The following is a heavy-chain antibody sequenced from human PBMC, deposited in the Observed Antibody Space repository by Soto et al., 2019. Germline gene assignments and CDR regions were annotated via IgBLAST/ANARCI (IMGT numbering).Heavy chain of an antibody. CDR3: AREAEVLGHYDFWSGYYGAFDI. V-gene: IGHV3-66*01. D-gene: IGHD3-3*01. CDR2: IYSGGST. Sequence: GGSLRLSCAASGFTVSSNYMSWVRQAPGKGLEWVSVIYSGGSTYYADSVKGRFTISRHNSKNTLYLQMNSLRAEDTAVYYCAREAEVLGHYDFWSGYYGAFDICGQGTMVTVSS. CDR1: GFTVSSNY. J-gene: IGHJ3*02.